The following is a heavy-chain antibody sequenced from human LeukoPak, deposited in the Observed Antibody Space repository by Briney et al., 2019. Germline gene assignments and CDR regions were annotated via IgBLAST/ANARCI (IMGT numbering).Heavy chain of an antibody. D-gene: IGHD5-24*01. CDR2: ISSSGSTI. Sequence: GGSLRLSCAASAFTFSDYYMSWIGQAPGKGLEWVSYISSSGSTIYYADSVKGRLTISSDNAKNTLYLQINSLRAEDTAVYYCARDEMATIIGYYFDYWGQGTLVTVSS. V-gene: IGHV3-11*04. CDR3: ARDEMATIIGYYFDY. CDR1: AFTFSDYY. J-gene: IGHJ4*02.